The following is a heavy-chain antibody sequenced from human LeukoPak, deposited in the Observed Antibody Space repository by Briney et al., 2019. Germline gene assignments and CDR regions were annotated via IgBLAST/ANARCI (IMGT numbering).Heavy chain of an antibody. CDR2: ISYDGSNK. CDR1: GFTFSSYG. CDR3: AKGDILTGYYNWYFDY. D-gene: IGHD3-9*01. V-gene: IGHV3-30*18. Sequence: EGSLRLSCAASGFTFSSYGIHWVRQAPGKGLEWVAVISYDGSNKYYADSVKGRFTISRDNSKNTLYLQMNTLRAEDTAVYYCAKGDILTGYYNWYFDYWGQGTLVTVSS. J-gene: IGHJ4*02.